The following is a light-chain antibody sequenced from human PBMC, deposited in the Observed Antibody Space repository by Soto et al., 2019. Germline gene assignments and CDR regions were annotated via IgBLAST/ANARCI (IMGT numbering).Light chain of an antibody. J-gene: IGKJ1*01. CDR3: QQYGSSPRT. CDR2: GAS. Sequence: EIVLTQSPATLSLSPGERATLSCRASQTVRNNYLAWYQQKPGQAPRLLIYGASSRATGIPDRFSGSGSGTDFTLTISRLEPEDFAVYYCQQYGSSPRTFGQGTKVDIK. V-gene: IGKV3-20*01. CDR1: QTVRNNY.